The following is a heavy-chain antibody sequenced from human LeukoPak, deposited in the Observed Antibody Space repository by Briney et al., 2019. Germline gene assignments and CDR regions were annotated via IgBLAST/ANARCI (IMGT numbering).Heavy chain of an antibody. J-gene: IGHJ3*02. V-gene: IGHV3-21*01. D-gene: IGHD3-22*01. CDR1: GFTFRRYT. CDR2: ISSNSAYI. CDR3: AREGGFHYDSSGDAFDI. Sequence: GESLRLSCAASGFTFRRYTMTWVRQAPGRGLEWVSSISSNSAYIYYADSLRGRLTISRDNAKNSLYLQVDSLGADDTAVYYCAREGGFHYDSSGDAFDIWGQGTMVTVSS.